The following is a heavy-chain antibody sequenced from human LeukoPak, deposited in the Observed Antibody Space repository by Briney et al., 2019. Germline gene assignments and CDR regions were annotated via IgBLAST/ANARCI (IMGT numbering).Heavy chain of an antibody. J-gene: IGHJ4*02. D-gene: IGHD2-2*01. CDR2: ISGSGGST. CDR3: AKDPSSIVVVPADY. V-gene: IGHV3-23*01. Sequence: PGGSLRLSCVASGFTFSSYAMSWVRQAPGKGLEWVSAISGSGGSTYYADSVKGRFTISRDNSKNTLYLQMNSLRAEDTAVYYCAKDPSSIVVVPADYWGQGTLVTVSS. CDR1: GFTFSSYA.